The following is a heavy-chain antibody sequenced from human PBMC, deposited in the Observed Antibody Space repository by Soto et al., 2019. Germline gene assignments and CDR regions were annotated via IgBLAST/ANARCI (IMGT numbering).Heavy chain of an antibody. CDR2: VNTDGSAT. D-gene: IGHD2-2*01. J-gene: IGHJ5*01. CDR3: VRDPCAFISTSSFRFDS. CDR1: GFPFSRSF. V-gene: IGHV3-74*01. Sequence: GGSLRLSCAASGFPFSRSFMHWVRQAPGKGLVWVARVNTDGSATIYAGSVKGRFTISRDNVRNTVSLEMNDLRAEDTAVYFCVRDPCAFISTSSFRFDSWGQGTLVTVSS.